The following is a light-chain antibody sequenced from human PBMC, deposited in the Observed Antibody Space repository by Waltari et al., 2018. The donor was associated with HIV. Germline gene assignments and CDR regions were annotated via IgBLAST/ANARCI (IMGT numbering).Light chain of an antibody. V-gene: IGLV1-51*01. CDR3: AAWDNTLSGVV. Sequence: QSILTPPPSISAAPGQKVTLSCSCITPNIRHAYVSRYPKLPGTAPRLLISDNNKRAAGIPDRFSGSKSGTSATLGITGLQTGDEADYFCAAWDNTLSGVVFGGGTRLTVL. CDR2: DNN. CDR1: TPNIRHAY. J-gene: IGLJ2*01.